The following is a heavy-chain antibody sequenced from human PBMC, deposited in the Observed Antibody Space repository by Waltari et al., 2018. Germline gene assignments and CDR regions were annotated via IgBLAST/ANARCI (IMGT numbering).Heavy chain of an antibody. J-gene: IGHJ2*01. V-gene: IGHV4-38-2*02. CDR3: ASPSSGSLGEPGIAPYWYFDL. D-gene: IGHD6-13*01. CDR2: IYHSGST. Sequence: VQLQESGPGLVKPSETLSLTCTVSGGSISSYYWGWIRQPPGKGLGWIGSIYHSGSTYYNPSLKSRVTISVDTSKNQFSLKLSSVTAADTAVYYCASPSSGSLGEPGIAPYWYFDLWGRGTLVTVSS. CDR1: GGSISSYY.